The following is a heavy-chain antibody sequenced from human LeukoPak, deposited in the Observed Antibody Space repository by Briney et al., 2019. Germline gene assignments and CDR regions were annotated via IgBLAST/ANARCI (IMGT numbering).Heavy chain of an antibody. CDR2: IYYSGST. Sequence: SETLSLTCTVSGGSISSYYWSWIRQPPGKGLEWIGYIYYSGSTNYNPSLKSRVTISVDTSKNQFSLKLSPVTAADTAVYYCARQGDVVVPAAPFDYWGQGTLVTASS. CDR1: GGSISSYY. V-gene: IGHV4-59*08. J-gene: IGHJ4*02. D-gene: IGHD2-2*01. CDR3: ARQGDVVVPAAPFDY.